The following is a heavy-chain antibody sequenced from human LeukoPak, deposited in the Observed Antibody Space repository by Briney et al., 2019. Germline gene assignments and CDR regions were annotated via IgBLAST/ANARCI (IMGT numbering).Heavy chain of an antibody. CDR2: ISSSSSYI. CDR1: GFTFSSYS. Sequence: GGSLRLSCAASGFTFSSYSMNWVRQAPGKGLEWVSSISSSSSYIYYADSAKGRFTISRDNAKNSLYLQMNSLRAEDTAVYYCARGLWGHDAFDIWGQGTMVTVSS. V-gene: IGHV3-21*01. D-gene: IGHD4/OR15-4a*01. J-gene: IGHJ3*02. CDR3: ARGLWGHDAFDI.